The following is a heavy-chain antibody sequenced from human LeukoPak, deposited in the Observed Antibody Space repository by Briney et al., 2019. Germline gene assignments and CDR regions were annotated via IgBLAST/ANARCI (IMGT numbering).Heavy chain of an antibody. CDR3: ARDEEITTLHN. CDR1: GFSFSRYN. D-gene: IGHD1-14*01. Sequence: PGGSLRLSCAASGFSFSRYNMNWVRQAPGKGLEWVSYISSSSSTIYYADSVKGRFTISRDNAKNSLYLQMNSLRAEDTAVYYCARDEEITTLHNWGQGTLVTVSS. V-gene: IGHV3-48*04. CDR2: ISSSSSTI. J-gene: IGHJ4*02.